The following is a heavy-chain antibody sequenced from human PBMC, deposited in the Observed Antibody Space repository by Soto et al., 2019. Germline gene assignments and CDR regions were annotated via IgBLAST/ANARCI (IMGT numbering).Heavy chain of an antibody. CDR3: ASKIVTPGYHYYDY. CDR1: GFSFSSCE. V-gene: IGHV3-48*03. D-gene: IGHD3-9*01. CDR2: ISGSGTST. Sequence: GSLRLSCAASGFSFSSCEMSWVRQAPGKGLEWASYISGSGTSTQYSDSVKGRFTISRDNAKNSLHLQMNSLGAEDTAVYYCASKIVTPGYHYYDYWGQGTLVTVSS. J-gene: IGHJ4*02.